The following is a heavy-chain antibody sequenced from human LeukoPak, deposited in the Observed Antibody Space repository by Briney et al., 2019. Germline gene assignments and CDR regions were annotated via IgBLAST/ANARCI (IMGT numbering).Heavy chain of an antibody. CDR3: ARATDYYYYGMDV. CDR1: GGSISSSSYY. V-gene: IGHV4-39*07. J-gene: IGHJ6*02. CDR2: IYYSGST. Sequence: SETLSLTCTVSGGSISSSSYYWGWIRQPPGKGLEWIGSIYYSGSTNYNPSLKSRVTISVDTSKNQFSLKLSSVTAADTAVYYCARATDYYYYGMDVWGQGTTVTVSS.